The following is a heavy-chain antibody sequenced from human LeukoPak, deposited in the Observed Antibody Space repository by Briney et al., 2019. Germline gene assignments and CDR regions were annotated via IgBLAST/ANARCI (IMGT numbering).Heavy chain of an antibody. CDR1: GFTFRSYG. Sequence: GGSLRLSCAASGFTFRSYGMHWVRQAPGKGLEWVAGISFDGGDKYDADSVKGRFTISRDNSKNTLFLQMNSLRAEDTAVYYCARDYGAWSNWGQGTLVTVSS. J-gene: IGHJ4*02. V-gene: IGHV3-30*03. CDR3: ARDYGAWSN. D-gene: IGHD4-17*01. CDR2: ISFDGGDK.